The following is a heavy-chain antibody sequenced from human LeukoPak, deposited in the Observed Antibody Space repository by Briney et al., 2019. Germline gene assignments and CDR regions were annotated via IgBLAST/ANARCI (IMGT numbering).Heavy chain of an antibody. V-gene: IGHV4-61*02. Sequence: SETLSLTCTVSGGSISSGTYYWSWIRQPAGKGLEWIGRIYTSGSTNYNPSLKSRVSISVDTSKNQFSLNLSSVTAADTAVYYCARWMVGALDYWGQGTLVTVSS. D-gene: IGHD1-26*01. CDR1: GGSISSGTYY. J-gene: IGHJ4*02. CDR2: IYTSGST. CDR3: ARWMVGALDY.